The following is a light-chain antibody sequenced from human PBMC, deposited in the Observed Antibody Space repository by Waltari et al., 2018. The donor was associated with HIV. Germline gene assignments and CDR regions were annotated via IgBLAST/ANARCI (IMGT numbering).Light chain of an antibody. CDR2: GNH. Sequence: QSVLTQPPSASGTPGQRVTISCSGSSSKIGTNTVTWYQQLPGSAPKFLMYGNHVRPSGVPDGFSGSKSGTSASLAISGLRSEDEADYYCAAWDDSLNAWVFGGGTKVTVL. CDR3: AAWDDSLNAWV. J-gene: IGLJ3*02. V-gene: IGLV1-44*01. CDR1: SSKIGTNT.